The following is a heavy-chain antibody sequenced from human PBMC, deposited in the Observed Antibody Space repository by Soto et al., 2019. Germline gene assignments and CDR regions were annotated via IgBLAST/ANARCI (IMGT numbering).Heavy chain of an antibody. Sequence: SETLSLTCAVYGGSFSGYYWSWIRQPPGKGLEWIGEINHSGSTNYNPSLKSRVTISVDTSKNQFSLKLSSVTAADTAVYYCARIDGSGTRRYYYYGMDVWGQGTTVT. J-gene: IGHJ6*02. CDR2: INHSGST. D-gene: IGHD3-10*01. V-gene: IGHV4-34*01. CDR1: GGSFSGYY. CDR3: ARIDGSGTRRYYYYGMDV.